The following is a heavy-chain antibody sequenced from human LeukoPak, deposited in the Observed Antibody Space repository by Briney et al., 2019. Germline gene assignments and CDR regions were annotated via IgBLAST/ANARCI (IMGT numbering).Heavy chain of an antibody. Sequence: SETLSLTCTVSGTSITRTYWSWIRQPPGRGLESVGHVYDTGDTNYNPSLKSRVTMSLDTSKNQFSLTLTSVTAADTAIYYCARRATSGNYQMLHFDSWGQGILVTVSS. CDR2: VYDTGDT. J-gene: IGHJ4*01. V-gene: IGHV4-59*08. D-gene: IGHD1-7*01. CDR3: ARRATSGNYQMLHFDS. CDR1: GTSITRTY.